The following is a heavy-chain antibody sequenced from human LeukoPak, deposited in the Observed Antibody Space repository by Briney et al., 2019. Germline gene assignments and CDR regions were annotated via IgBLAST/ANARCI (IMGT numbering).Heavy chain of an antibody. V-gene: IGHV1-2*02. CDR2: INPNSGGT. Sequence: ASVKVSCKASGYTFTGYYMHWVRQAPGQGLEWMGWINPNSGGTNYAQNFQGRVTMTRDTSISASYMELSRLRSDDTAVYYCARDPDGYNLSYYYYMDVWGKGTTVTVSS. J-gene: IGHJ6*03. CDR1: GYTFTGYY. CDR3: ARDPDGYNLSYYYYMDV. D-gene: IGHD5-24*01.